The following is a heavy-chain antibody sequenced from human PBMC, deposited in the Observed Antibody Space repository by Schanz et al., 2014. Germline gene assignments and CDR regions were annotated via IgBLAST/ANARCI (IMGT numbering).Heavy chain of an antibody. CDR2: IYYSGST. CDR3: ASKGLTTDAFDI. J-gene: IGHJ3*02. Sequence: QVQLQESGPGLVKPSETLSLTCTVSGGSVSTYKWGWIRQPPGKGLEWIGYIYYSGSTYYNPSLKSRATMSVDTSKNQFPLNLRSVTAVDTAVYYCASKGLTTDAFDIWGQGTMVTVSS. CDR1: GGSVSTYK. V-gene: IGHV4-59*04. D-gene: IGHD2-8*01.